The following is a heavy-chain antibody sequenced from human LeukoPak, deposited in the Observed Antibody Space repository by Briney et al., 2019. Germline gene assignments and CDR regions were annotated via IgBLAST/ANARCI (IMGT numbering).Heavy chain of an antibody. CDR1: GGSFSGYY. D-gene: IGHD3-10*01. CDR2: INHSGNT. V-gene: IGHV4-34*01. J-gene: IGHJ6*03. CDR3: GSGIHFYYMDV. Sequence: SETLSLTCGVSGGSFSGYYWSWIRQSPGKGLEWIGEINHSGNTKSNPSLKNRLTMSVDTSKKHISLNLKSVTAADTAVYDIGSGIHFYYMDVWGTGTTVTVSS.